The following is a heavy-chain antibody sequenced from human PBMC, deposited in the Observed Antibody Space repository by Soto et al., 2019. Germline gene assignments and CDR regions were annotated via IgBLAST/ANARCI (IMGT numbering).Heavy chain of an antibody. CDR2: IIPIFGTA. Sequence: SVKVSCKASGGTFSSYAISWVRQAPGQGLEWMGGIIPIFGTANYAQKFQGRVTITADESTSTAYMELSSLRSEDTAVYYCAREGYYDSSGYYPDFDYWGQGTLVTVSS. CDR1: GGTFSSYA. D-gene: IGHD3-22*01. V-gene: IGHV1-69*13. J-gene: IGHJ4*02. CDR3: AREGYYDSSGYYPDFDY.